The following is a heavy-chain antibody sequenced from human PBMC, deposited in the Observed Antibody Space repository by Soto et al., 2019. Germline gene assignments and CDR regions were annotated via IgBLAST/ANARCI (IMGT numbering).Heavy chain of an antibody. CDR2: IWYDGSNK. V-gene: IGHV3-33*01. Sequence: VGSLRLSCAASGFTFSSYGMHWVRQAPGKGLEWVAVIWYDGSNKYYADSVKGRFTISRDNSKNTLYLQMNSLRAEDTAVYYCAREMIADCGGACDSHDAFDIWGQGTMVTVSS. D-gene: IGHD2-21*01. CDR3: AREMIADCGGACDSHDAFDI. J-gene: IGHJ3*02. CDR1: GFTFSSYG.